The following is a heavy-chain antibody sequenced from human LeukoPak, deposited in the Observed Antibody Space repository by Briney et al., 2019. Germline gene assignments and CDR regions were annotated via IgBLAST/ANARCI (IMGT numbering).Heavy chain of an antibody. D-gene: IGHD3-22*01. V-gene: IGHV1-18*01. CDR1: GYTFTSYG. J-gene: IGHJ4*02. Sequence: ASAKVSCKASGYTFTSYGISWVRQAPGQGLEWMGWISAYNGNTNYAQKLQGRVTMTIDTSTSTAYMELRSLRSDDTAVYYCAREDSSASPNDSWGQGTLVTVSS. CDR3: AREDSSASPNDS. CDR2: ISAYNGNT.